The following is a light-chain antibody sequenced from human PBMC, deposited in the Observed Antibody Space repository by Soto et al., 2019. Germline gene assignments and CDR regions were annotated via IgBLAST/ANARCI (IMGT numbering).Light chain of an antibody. CDR2: LNSDGSH. V-gene: IGLV4-69*01. CDR3: QTWGTGIRV. J-gene: IGLJ3*02. Sequence: QSVLTQSPSVSASLGASVKLTCTLSSGHSNYAIAWHQQQPDKGPRYLMKLNSDGSHSKGDGIPDRFSGSNSGAERYLTISSLQSEDEADYYCQTWGTGIRVFGGGTKVTVL. CDR1: SGHSNYA.